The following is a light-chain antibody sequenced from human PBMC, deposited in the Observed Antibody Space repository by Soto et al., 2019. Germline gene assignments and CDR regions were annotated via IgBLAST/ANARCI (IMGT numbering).Light chain of an antibody. CDR2: EVN. CDR1: SSDVGGYNY. V-gene: IGLV2-8*01. J-gene: IGLJ3*02. Sequence: QSVLTQPPSASGSPGQSVAISCTGTSSDVGGYNYVSWYQQHPGKAPKLIIYEVNKRPSGVPDRFSGSKSVNTASLTVSGLQAEDEADYYCSSFAGSGVFGGGTKLTVL. CDR3: SSFAGSGV.